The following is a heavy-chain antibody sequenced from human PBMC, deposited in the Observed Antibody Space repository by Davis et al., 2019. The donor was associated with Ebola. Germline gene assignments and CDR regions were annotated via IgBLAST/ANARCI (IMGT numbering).Heavy chain of an antibody. J-gene: IGHJ4*02. CDR3: AKTAGKIVVVPAAMNY. CDR1: GFTFSSYS. V-gene: IGHV3-21*04. CDR2: ISSSSSYI. D-gene: IGHD2-2*01. Sequence: PGGSLRLSCAASGFTFSSYSMNWVRQAPGKGLEWVSSISSSSSYIYYADSVKGRFTISRDNAKNSLYLQMNSLRAEDTAVYYCAKTAGKIVVVPAAMNYWGQGTLVTVSS.